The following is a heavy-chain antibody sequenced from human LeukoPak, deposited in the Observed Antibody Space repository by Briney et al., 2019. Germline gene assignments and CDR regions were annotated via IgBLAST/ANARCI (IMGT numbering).Heavy chain of an antibody. CDR3: ARHASVDGNWPRPLDY. CDR1: GGSVSSSNYY. J-gene: IGHJ4*02. D-gene: IGHD6-19*01. V-gene: IGHV4-39*01. CDR2: IYYSGST. Sequence: SETLSLTCTVSGGSVSSSNYYWGWIRQPPGKGLEWIGNIYYSGSTYYKPSLKTRVTISVDTSKNQFSLKLTSVTAADTAVYYCARHASVDGNWPRPLDYWGQGSLVTVSS.